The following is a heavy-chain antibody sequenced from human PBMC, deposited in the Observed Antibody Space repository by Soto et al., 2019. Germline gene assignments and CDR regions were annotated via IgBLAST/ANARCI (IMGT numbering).Heavy chain of an antibody. Sequence: GGSLRLSCAASGFSVYSNYMSWVRQAPGKGLEWVSVIYMNGSTDYADSVQGRFTISRDIYKNTLFLQMNSLRADDTAVYFCSGDPSGYNEGDWFFGMDVWGQGTTVTVSS. CDR2: IYMNGST. CDR1: GFSVYSNY. V-gene: IGHV3-53*01. J-gene: IGHJ6*02. D-gene: IGHD5-12*01. CDR3: SGDPSGYNEGDWFFGMDV.